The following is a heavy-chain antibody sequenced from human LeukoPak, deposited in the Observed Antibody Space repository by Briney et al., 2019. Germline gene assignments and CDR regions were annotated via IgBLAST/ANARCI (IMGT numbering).Heavy chain of an antibody. Sequence: GGSLRLSCAASGFTFSSYGMHRVRQAPGKGREWVAVISYDGSNKYYANSVKGRFTISRDNSKNTLYLQMNSLRAEDTAVYYCASWTYYDFWSGLSAFDIWGQGTMVTVSS. CDR3: ASWTYYDFWSGLSAFDI. V-gene: IGHV3-30*03. D-gene: IGHD3-3*01. J-gene: IGHJ3*02. CDR2: ISYDGSNK. CDR1: GFTFSSYG.